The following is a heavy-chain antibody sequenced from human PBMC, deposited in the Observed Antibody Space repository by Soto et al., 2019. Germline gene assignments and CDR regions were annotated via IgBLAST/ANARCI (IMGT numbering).Heavy chain of an antibody. V-gene: IGHV3-9*01. J-gene: IGHJ4*02. CDR2: ITWNSRII. CDR1: GFSFDDYA. D-gene: IGHD1-1*01. CDR3: ARLTETATTFVY. Sequence: HPGGSLRLSCAASGFSFDDYAMHWVRQGPGKGLEWVSSITWNSRIIGYADSVKGRFTISRDNAKNFLYLQMNSLSAEDTAVYYCARLTETATTFVYWGQGTPVTVSS.